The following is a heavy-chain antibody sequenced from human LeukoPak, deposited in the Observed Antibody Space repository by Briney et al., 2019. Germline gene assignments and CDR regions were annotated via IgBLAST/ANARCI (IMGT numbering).Heavy chain of an antibody. Sequence: KPSETLSLTCAVYGGSFSGYYWSWIRQPPGKGLEWIGEINHSGSTNYNPSLKSRVTISVDTSKNQFSLKLSSVTAADTAVYYCAGYKGSSWSYGPYNWFDPWGQGTLVTVSS. D-gene: IGHD6-13*01. V-gene: IGHV4-34*01. CDR1: GGSFSGYY. CDR3: AGYKGSSWSYGPYNWFDP. J-gene: IGHJ5*02. CDR2: INHSGST.